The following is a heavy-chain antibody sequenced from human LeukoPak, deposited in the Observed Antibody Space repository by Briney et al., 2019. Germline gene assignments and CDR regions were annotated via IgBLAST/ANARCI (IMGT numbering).Heavy chain of an antibody. J-gene: IGHJ4*02. CDR2: IYYSGST. V-gene: IGHV4-39*07. D-gene: IGHD5-18*01. CDR3: ARVGYSYGSAYFDY. CDR1: GGSISSSSYY. Sequence: SETLSLTCTVSGGSISSSSYYWGWIRQPPGKGLEWIGSIYYSGSTNYNPSLKSRVTLSVDTSKNQFSLRLNSVTAADTAVHYCARVGYSYGSAYFDYWGQGTLVTVSS.